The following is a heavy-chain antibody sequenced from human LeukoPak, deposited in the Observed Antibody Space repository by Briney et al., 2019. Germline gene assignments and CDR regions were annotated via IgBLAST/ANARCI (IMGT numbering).Heavy chain of an antibody. CDR3: ARDSGRGGYCHW. CDR1: GYTFTNYG. V-gene: IGHV1-18*01. CDR2: ISAYNGNT. Sequence: ASVKVSCKASGYTFTNYGISCVRQAPGQGLEWMGWISAYNGNTTYAQKLQGRVTMTTDTSTSTAYMELRSLRSDDTAVYYCARDSGRGGYCHWWGQGTLVTVSS. J-gene: IGHJ4*02. D-gene: IGHD3-22*01.